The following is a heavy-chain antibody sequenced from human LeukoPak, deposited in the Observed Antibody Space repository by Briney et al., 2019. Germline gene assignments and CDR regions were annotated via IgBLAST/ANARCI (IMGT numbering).Heavy chain of an antibody. CDR2: IKQDGSDK. CDR3: ARATSSTTRNLGY. Sequence: GGSLRLSCAASGFTFSSYWMSWARQAPGKGLEWVANIKQDGSDKNYVESVEGRFTISRDNAKNSLYLQMNSLRAEDTAVYYCARATSSTTRNLGYWGQGILVTVSS. D-gene: IGHD2-2*01. CDR1: GFTFSSYW. J-gene: IGHJ4*02. V-gene: IGHV3-7*01.